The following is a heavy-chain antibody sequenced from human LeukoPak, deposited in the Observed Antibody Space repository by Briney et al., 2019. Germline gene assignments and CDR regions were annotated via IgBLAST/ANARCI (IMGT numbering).Heavy chain of an antibody. Sequence: PSETLSLTCTVSGGSISSSSYYWGWIRQPPGKGLEWIGSIYYSGSTYYNPSLKSRVAISVDTSKNQFSLKPSSVTAADTAVYYCARPGAWFGELFPFDYWGQGTLVTVSS. CDR1: GGSISSSSYY. V-gene: IGHV4-39*01. J-gene: IGHJ4*02. CDR2: IYYSGST. CDR3: ARPGAWFGELFPFDY. D-gene: IGHD3-10*01.